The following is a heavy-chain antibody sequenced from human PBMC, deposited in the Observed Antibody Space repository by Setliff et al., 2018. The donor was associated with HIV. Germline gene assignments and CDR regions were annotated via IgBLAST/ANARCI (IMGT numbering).Heavy chain of an antibody. J-gene: IGHJ6*02. D-gene: IGHD4-4*01. V-gene: IGHV3-7*02. CDR2: IKQDGSEK. Sequence: HPGGSLRLSCAASGFTFSSYWMSWVRQAPGKGLEWVANIKQDGSEKYYVDSVKGRFTISRDNAKNSLYLQMNSLRAEDTAVYYCARQVKVTSSHDRQVDVWGQGTTVTVSS. CDR3: ARQVKVTSSHDRQVDV. CDR1: GFTFSSYW.